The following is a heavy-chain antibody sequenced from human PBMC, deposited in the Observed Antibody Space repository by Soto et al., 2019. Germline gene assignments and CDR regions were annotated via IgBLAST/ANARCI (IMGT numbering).Heavy chain of an antibody. CDR3: ARDQLVATIEHYYYGMDV. V-gene: IGHV3-33*01. J-gene: IGHJ6*02. CDR1: GLTFSSYG. D-gene: IGHD5-12*01. Sequence: PRLSCAASGLTFSSYGMHWVRQAPGKGLEWVAVIWYDGSNKYYADSVKGRFTISRDNSKNTLYLQMNSLRAEDTAVYYCARDQLVATIEHYYYGMDVWGQGTTVTVSS. CDR2: IWYDGSNK.